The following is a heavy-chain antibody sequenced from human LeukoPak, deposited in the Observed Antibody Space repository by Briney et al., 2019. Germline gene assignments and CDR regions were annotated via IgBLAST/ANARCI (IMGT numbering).Heavy chain of an antibody. V-gene: IGHV3-23*01. CDR3: AKGRNTSGRQNFDF. CDR1: GFTFTSYA. J-gene: IGHJ4*02. D-gene: IGHD6-19*01. CDR2: ISASGSGT. Sequence: GGSLRLSCEASGFTFTSYAMHWVRQAPGKGLEWVSSISASGSGTFYTDSMNGRFTISRDNAKKTFFLQMKNLRPGDTALYYCAKGRNTSGRQNFDFWGQGTLVTVSS.